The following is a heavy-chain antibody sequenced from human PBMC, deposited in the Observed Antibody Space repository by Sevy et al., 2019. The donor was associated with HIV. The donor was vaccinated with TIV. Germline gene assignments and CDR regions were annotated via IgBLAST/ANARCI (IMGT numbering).Heavy chain of an antibody. CDR2: IYSGGST. V-gene: IGHV3-53*01. D-gene: IGHD6-19*01. J-gene: IGHJ4*02. CDR3: ARTSSSGWSPFDY. Sequence: GGSLRLSCAASEFTVSSNYRSWVRQAPGKGLEWVSVIYSGGSTYYADSVKGRFTISRDNSKNTLYLQMNSLRAEDTAVYYCARTSSSGWSPFDYWGQGTLVTVSS. CDR1: EFTVSSNY.